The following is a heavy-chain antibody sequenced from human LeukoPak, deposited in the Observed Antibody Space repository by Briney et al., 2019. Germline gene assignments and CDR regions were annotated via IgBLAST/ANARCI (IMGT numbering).Heavy chain of an antibody. D-gene: IGHD5-18*01. J-gene: IGHJ4*02. CDR3: ARIDTAMVTDY. CDR2: ISSSSYI. V-gene: IGHV3-21*01. CDR1: GFTFSSYS. Sequence: KPGGSLRLSCAASGFTFSSYSMNWVRQAPGKGLEWVSSISSSSYIYYADSVKGRFTTSRDNAKNSLYLQMNSLRAEDTAVYYCARIDTAMVTDYWGQGTLVTVSS.